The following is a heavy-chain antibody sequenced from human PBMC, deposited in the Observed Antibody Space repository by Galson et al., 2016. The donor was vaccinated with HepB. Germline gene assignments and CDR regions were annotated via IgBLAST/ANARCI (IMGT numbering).Heavy chain of an antibody. D-gene: IGHD3-9*01. V-gene: IGHV3-64D*06. CDR3: VRGYDILTGLPS. Sequence: SLRLSCAASGFTFSSYAMHWVRQAPGKGLQYVSAMSSNGGSTYYADSVKGRFTISRDNSKNTLYLQMSSLSAEDTAVYYCVRGYDILTGLPSWGQGTLVTVSS. J-gene: IGHJ5*02. CDR2: MSSNGGST. CDR1: GFTFSSYA.